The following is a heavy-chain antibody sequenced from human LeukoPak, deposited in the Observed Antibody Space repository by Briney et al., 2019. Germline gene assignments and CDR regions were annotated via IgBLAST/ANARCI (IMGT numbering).Heavy chain of an antibody. J-gene: IGHJ4*02. CDR1: GGSISSSSYY. V-gene: IGHV4-39*01. CDR3: ASNLYDSSGYYPREFDY. D-gene: IGHD3-22*01. Sequence: PSETLSLTCTVSGGSISSSSYYWGWIRQPPGKGLEWIGSIYYSGSTYYNPSLKSRVTISVDTSKNQFSLKLSSVTAADTAVYYCASNLYDSSGYYPREFDYWGQGTLVTVSS. CDR2: IYYSGST.